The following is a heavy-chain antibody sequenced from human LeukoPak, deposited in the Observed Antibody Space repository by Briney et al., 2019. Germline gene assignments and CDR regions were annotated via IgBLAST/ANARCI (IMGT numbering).Heavy chain of an antibody. V-gene: IGHV4-59*12. CDR1: GGSISSYY. D-gene: IGHD2/OR15-2a*01. CDR3: ARRPLTPFCLDY. Sequence: SETLSLTCTVSGGSISSYYWSWIRQPPGKGLEWIGYIYYSGSTNYNPSLKSRVTISVDTSKNQFSLRLSSMTAADTAVYYCARRPLTPFCLDYWGQGTLVTVSS. J-gene: IGHJ4*02. CDR2: IYYSGST.